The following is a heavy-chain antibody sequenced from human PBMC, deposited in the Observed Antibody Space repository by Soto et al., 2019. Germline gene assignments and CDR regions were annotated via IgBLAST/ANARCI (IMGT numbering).Heavy chain of an antibody. Sequence: RASVKVSCKASGYTFTSYGISWVRQAPGQGLEWMGWISAYNGNTNYAQKLQGRVTMTTDTSTSTAYMELRSLRSDDTAVYYCARDYDYGSGGYYGMDVWGQGTTVTVSS. CDR2: ISAYNGNT. CDR1: GYTFTSYG. D-gene: IGHD3-10*01. J-gene: IGHJ6*02. V-gene: IGHV1-18*01. CDR3: ARDYDYGSGGYYGMDV.